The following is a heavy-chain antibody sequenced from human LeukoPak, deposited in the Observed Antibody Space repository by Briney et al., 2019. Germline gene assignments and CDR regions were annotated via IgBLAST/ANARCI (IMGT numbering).Heavy chain of an antibody. CDR3: ATTFDWLLCYFDY. Sequence: PGGSLRLSCAASGFTFSGYGMSWVLQAPGKGLEWVSAISGSGGSTYYADSVKGRFTISRDNSKNTLYLQMNSLRAEDTAVYYCATTFDWLLCYFDYWGQGTLVTVSS. CDR1: GFTFSGYG. V-gene: IGHV3-23*01. CDR2: ISGSGGST. J-gene: IGHJ4*02. D-gene: IGHD3-9*01.